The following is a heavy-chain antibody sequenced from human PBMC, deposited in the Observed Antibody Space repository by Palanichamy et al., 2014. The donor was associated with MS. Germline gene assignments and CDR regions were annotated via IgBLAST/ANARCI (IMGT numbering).Heavy chain of an antibody. Sequence: EVQLVESGGGLVQPGGSLRLSCAASGFTFSSYWMHWVRQAPGKGLVWVSRINSDGSSTNYADSVKGRFTISRDNAKNTLYLQMNSLRAEDTAVYYCARVFGLTVTLTYYFDYWGQGTLVTVSS. CDR1: GFTFSSYW. D-gene: IGHD4-17*01. CDR2: INSDGSST. V-gene: IGHV3-74*01. J-gene: IGHJ4*02. CDR3: ARVFGLTVTLTYYFDY.